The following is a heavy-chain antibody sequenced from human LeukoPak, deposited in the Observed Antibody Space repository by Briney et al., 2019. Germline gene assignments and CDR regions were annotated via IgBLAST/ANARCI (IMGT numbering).Heavy chain of an antibody. CDR2: IFYSGST. V-gene: IGHV4-39*01. CDR3: VRLGQFCGGDCYPPSFDY. Sequence: ASETLSLTCTVSGGSISTSALYWGWIRRPPGTGLEWIGSIFYSGSTYYNPSLKGRVTISVDTSKNQISLKLSSVTAADTAVYYCVRLGQFCGGDCYPPSFDYWGQGTLVTVSS. D-gene: IGHD2-21*02. J-gene: IGHJ4*02. CDR1: GGSISTSALY.